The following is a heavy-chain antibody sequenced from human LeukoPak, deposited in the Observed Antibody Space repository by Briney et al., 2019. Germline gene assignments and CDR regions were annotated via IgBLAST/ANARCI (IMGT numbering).Heavy chain of an antibody. V-gene: IGHV3-30*02. CDR3: AKEYYDFWSGYPSTFDY. J-gene: IGHJ4*02. CDR2: IRYDGSNK. D-gene: IGHD3-3*01. Sequence: GGSLRLSCAASGFTFSSYGMHWVRQAPGKGLEWVAFIRYDGSNKYYADSVKGRVTISRDNSKNTLYLQMNSLRAEDTAVYYCAKEYYDFWSGYPSTFDYWGQGTLVTVSS. CDR1: GFTFSSYG.